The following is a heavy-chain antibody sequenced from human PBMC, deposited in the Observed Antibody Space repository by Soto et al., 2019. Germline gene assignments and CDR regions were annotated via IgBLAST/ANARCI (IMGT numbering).Heavy chain of an antibody. D-gene: IGHD2-8*01. CDR2: IKQDGSEK. Sequence: GGSLRLSCAASGFTFSSYWMSWVRQAPGKGLEWVANIKQDGSEKYYVDSVKGRFTISRDNAKNSLYLQMNSLRAEDTAVYYCARGGWEGYRTNGVCYSSGMDVWGQGTTVTVSS. CDR3: ARGGWEGYRTNGVCYSSGMDV. J-gene: IGHJ6*02. CDR1: GFTFSSYW. V-gene: IGHV3-7*03.